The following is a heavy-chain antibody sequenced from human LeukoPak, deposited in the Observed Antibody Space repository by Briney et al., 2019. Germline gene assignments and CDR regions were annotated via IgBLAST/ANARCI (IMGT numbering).Heavy chain of an antibody. V-gene: IGHV4-4*07. J-gene: IGHJ3*02. CDR3: ASNGGYCSSTSCYSPSNHDAFDI. D-gene: IGHD2-2*01. CDR1: GGSISTYY. Sequence: SETLSLTCTVSGGSISTYYWTWIRQPAGKGLEWLGRIFSTGSTTNYNPSLKSRVTMSVDTSKNQFSLKLSSVTAADTAVYYCASNGGYCSSTSCYSPSNHDAFDIWGQGTMVTVSS. CDR2: IFSTGST.